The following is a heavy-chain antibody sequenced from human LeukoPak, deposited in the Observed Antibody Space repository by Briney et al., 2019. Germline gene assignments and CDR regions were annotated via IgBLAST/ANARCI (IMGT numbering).Heavy chain of an antibody. Sequence: KTGGSLRLSCAASGFTFSSYSMNWVRQAPGKGLEWVSSISSSCSYIYYAGSVKGRFTISRDNAKNSLYLQMNSLRAEDTAVYYCARTGSGSYTYYMDVWGKGTTVTVSS. J-gene: IGHJ6*03. CDR1: GFTFSSYS. CDR3: ARTGSGSYTYYMDV. D-gene: IGHD3-10*01. V-gene: IGHV3-21*01. CDR2: ISSSCSYI.